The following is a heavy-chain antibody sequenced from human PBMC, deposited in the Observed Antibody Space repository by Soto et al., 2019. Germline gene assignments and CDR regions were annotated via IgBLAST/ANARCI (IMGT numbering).Heavy chain of an antibody. J-gene: IGHJ4*02. V-gene: IGHV1-3*01. CDR3: AREGAHYAPFDL. Sequence: QAQLVQSGAEAKQPGASVRVSCKASGYTFTDFALHWVRQAPGQGLEWMGWINVGNGNTGYSRKFQGRVTNDRDMSANTAEIEVTSLKSEDTAIYYCAREGAHYAPFDLWGQGTLVTVSS. CDR2: INVGNGNT. CDR1: GYTFTDFA. D-gene: IGHD3-16*01.